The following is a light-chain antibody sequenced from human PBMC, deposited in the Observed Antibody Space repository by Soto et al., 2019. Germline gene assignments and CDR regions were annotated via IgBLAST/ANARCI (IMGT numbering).Light chain of an antibody. CDR2: TND. J-gene: IGLJ2*01. CDR3: AAWDDSLYGLV. V-gene: IGLV1-44*01. CDR1: STNVGVNP. Sequence: QPVLTQPPSTSGTPGQRVTISCSGSSTNVGVNPVNWYQQFPGTAPRLLIYTNDQRPSGVPGRFSGSKSGTTASLDISGLQSDDEADYYCAAWDDSLYGLVFGGGTKLTVL.